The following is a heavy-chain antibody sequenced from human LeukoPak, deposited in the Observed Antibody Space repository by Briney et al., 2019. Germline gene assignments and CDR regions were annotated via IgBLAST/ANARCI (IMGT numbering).Heavy chain of an antibody. D-gene: IGHD6-19*01. CDR1: GGSISSSSYY. CDR2: IYYSGST. J-gene: IGHJ4*02. V-gene: IGHV4-39*07. CDR3: ARAVAGTPTPIDY. Sequence: SETLSLTCTVSGGSISSSSYYWGWIRQPPGKGLEWIGSIYYSGSTYYNPSLKSRVTISVDTSKNQFSLKLSSVTAADTAVYYCARAVAGTPTPIDYWGQGTLVTVSS.